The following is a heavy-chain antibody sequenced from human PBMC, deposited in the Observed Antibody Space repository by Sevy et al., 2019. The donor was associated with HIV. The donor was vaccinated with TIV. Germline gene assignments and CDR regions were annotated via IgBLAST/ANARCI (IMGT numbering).Heavy chain of an antibody. V-gene: IGHV3-23*01. D-gene: IGHD2-8*01. CDR3: AREGCTKPHDY. Sequence: VGSLRLSCAASGFTFSKYSMSWVRQPPGKGLEWVSTLSFGCGEINYADSVKGRFTISRDNSKSSVYLQMNNLRPEDTAVYYCAREGCTKPHDYWGQGTLVTLSS. CDR2: LSFGCGEI. J-gene: IGHJ4*02. CDR1: GFTFSKYS.